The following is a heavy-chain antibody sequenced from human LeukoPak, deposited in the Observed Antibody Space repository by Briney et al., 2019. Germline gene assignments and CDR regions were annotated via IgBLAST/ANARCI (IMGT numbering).Heavy chain of an antibody. V-gene: IGHV3-23*01. CDR2: ISGSGGST. Sequence: GGSLRLSCAASGFTFSSYAMSWVRQAPGKGLEWVSAISGSGGSTYYADSVKGRFTISRDNSKNTLYLQMNSLRAEDTALYHCARGGYYDFWSGYYAFDYWGQGTLVTVSS. CDR1: GFTFSSYA. CDR3: ARGGYYDFWSGYYAFDY. J-gene: IGHJ4*02. D-gene: IGHD3-3*01.